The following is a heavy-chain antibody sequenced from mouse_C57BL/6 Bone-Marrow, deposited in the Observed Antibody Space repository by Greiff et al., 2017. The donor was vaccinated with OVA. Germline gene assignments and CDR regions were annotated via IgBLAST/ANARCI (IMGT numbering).Heavy chain of an antibody. CDR3: ARERAYYFGY. J-gene: IGHJ2*01. CDR1: GYTFTSYW. Sequence: QVQLQQPGAELVKPGASVKLSCKASGYTFTSYWMHWVKQRPGQGLEWIGMIHPNSGSTNYNEKFKSKATLTVDKSSSTASLQRSSLTSEDSAVYYCARERAYYFGYWGQGTTLTVSS. D-gene: IGHD3-3*01. CDR2: IHPNSGST. V-gene: IGHV1-64*01.